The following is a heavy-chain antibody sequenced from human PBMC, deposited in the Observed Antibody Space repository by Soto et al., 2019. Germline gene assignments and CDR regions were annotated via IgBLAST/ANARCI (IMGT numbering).Heavy chain of an antibody. CDR2: INAGNGNT. V-gene: IGHV1-3*01. CDR3: ARELQGLYYFDY. Sequence: VKVSCKASGYTFISYAIHWVRQAPGQRLEWMGWINAGNGNTKYSQKFQGRVTITRDTSASTAYMELTSLRSEDTAVYYCARELQGLYYFDYWGQGTLVTVSS. CDR1: GYTFISYA. J-gene: IGHJ4*02. D-gene: IGHD2-15*01.